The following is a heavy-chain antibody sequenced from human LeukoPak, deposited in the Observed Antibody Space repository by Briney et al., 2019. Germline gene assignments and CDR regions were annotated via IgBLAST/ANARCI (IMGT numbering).Heavy chain of an antibody. D-gene: IGHD3-10*01. CDR1: GGTFSSYA. Sequence: ASVKVSCKASGGTFSSYAINWVRQAPGQGLEWMGGIIPIFDTTNYAQNFQGRVTITADKSTNTAYMELSSLRSEDTAVYYCARAIRGSKIASRYYFYHMDIWGKGTTVTVSS. J-gene: IGHJ6*03. V-gene: IGHV1-69*06. CDR3: ARAIRGSKIASRYYFYHMDI. CDR2: IIPIFDTT.